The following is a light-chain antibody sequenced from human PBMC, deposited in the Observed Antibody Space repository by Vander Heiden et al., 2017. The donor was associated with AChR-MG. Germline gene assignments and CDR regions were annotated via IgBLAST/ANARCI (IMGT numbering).Light chain of an antibody. V-gene: IGKV4-1*01. CDR1: QSVLYSSDNKKY. CDR2: WAS. J-gene: IGKJ2*01. CDR3: QQYYGTPIT. Sequence: DIVMTQSPDSLAVSLGDRATINCKSSQSVLYSSDNKKYLAWYQQKPGQPPKLLIYWASTRASGVPDRFRGSESGTDFTLTISSLQAEDVAVYYCQQYYGTPITFGQGTKVEIK.